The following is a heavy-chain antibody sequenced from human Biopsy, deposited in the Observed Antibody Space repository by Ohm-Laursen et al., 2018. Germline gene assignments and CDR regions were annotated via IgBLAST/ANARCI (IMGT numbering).Heavy chain of an antibody. V-gene: IGHV3-48*01. CDR2: TDTTSSTK. CDR3: VRGWWNRSSLFLDH. CDR1: GLSFSSYS. Sequence: SLRLSCSASGLSFSSYSMNWARQAPGKGLEWVSYTDTTSSTKFYADSVKGRFTISRDNAKNSLYLQMTSLRAEDTAVYFCVRGWWNRSSLFLDHWGQGSLVTVSS. J-gene: IGHJ4*02. D-gene: IGHD1/OR15-1a*01.